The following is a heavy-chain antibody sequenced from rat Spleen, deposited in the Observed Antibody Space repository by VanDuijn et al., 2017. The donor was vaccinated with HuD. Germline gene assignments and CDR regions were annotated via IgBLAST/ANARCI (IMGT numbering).Heavy chain of an antibody. CDR3: VRERVPGFAFYFDY. CDR2: ISTGGNT. V-gene: IGHV2S12*01. J-gene: IGHJ2*01. Sequence: VQLVESGGGLVQPGRSLKLSCVASGFTFNNYWMTWIRQPPGKGLEWIAAISTGGNTYYNSGLKSRLGISRDTSKSQVFLKMNSLQTEDTAIYFCVRERVPGFAFYFDYWGQGVMVTVSS. D-gene: IGHD1-4*01. CDR1: GFTFNNYW.